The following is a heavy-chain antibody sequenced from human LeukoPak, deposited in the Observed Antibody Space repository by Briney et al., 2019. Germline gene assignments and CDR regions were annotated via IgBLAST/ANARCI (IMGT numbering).Heavy chain of an antibody. D-gene: IGHD3-16*02. CDR3: TRHPDYDYVWGSYRYTNY. CDR1: GFTFGGSA. Sequence: GGSLRLSCAASGFTFGGSAMHWVRQASGRGLEWVGRIRSKANSYATAYAASVKGRFTISRDDSKNTAYLQMNSLKTEDTAVYYCTRHPDYDYVWGSYRYTNYWGQGTLVTVSS. J-gene: IGHJ4*02. V-gene: IGHV3-73*01. CDR2: IRSKANSYAT.